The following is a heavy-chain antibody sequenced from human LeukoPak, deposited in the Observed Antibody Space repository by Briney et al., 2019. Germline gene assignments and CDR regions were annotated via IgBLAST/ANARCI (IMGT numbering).Heavy chain of an antibody. CDR2: IIPIFGIA. CDR3: ARNRVREDQNFDY. CDR1: GGTFSSYA. V-gene: IGHV1-69*05. Sequence: ASVKVSCKASGGTFSSYAISWVRQPPGKGLEWMGRIIPIFGIANYAQKFQGRVTITTDESTSTAYMELSSLRSEDTAVYYCARNRVREDQNFDYWGQGTLVTVSS. J-gene: IGHJ4*02. D-gene: IGHD3-10*01.